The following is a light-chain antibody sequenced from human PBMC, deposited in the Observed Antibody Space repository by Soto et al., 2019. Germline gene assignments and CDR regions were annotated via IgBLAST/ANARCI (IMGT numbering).Light chain of an antibody. V-gene: IGKV1-6*01. Sequence: AIQMTQSPSSLSASVGDRVTITCRASQDVRNYVGWYQQTPGKAPKLLIYGAYSLQSGVPSRFSGSGSGADFTLTISILQPEDSATYFCLQDYGYPWTFGQGTRVEVK. CDR1: QDVRNY. J-gene: IGKJ1*01. CDR2: GAY. CDR3: LQDYGYPWT.